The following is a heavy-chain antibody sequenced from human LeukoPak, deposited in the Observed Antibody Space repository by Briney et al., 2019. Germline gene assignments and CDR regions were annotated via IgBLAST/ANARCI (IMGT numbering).Heavy chain of an antibody. D-gene: IGHD4-23*01. CDR3: ARNRGWQQFDY. J-gene: IGHJ4*02. Sequence: GGSLRLSCAASGFTFSSYAMSWVRQAPGKGLEWVANIKQDGSEKNYLDSVKGRFTISRDNAENSLYLQMNNLRAEDTAVYYCARNRGWQQFDYWGQGTLVTVSS. CDR2: IKQDGSEK. CDR1: GFTFSSYA. V-gene: IGHV3-7*01.